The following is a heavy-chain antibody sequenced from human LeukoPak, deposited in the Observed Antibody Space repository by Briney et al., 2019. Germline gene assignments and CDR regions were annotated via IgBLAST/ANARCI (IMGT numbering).Heavy chain of an antibody. CDR3: ARLDSSGCLSV. D-gene: IGHD6-19*01. Sequence: ASETLSLTCTVSGGSISGYSWTWIRQPPGKGLEWIGYMYYSGSTKYNPSLRSRVTISVDTSKDQISLKVNSVTAADTAVYYCARLDSSGCLSVWGQGTLVTVSS. V-gene: IGHV4-59*08. CDR2: MYYSGST. CDR1: GGSISGYS. J-gene: IGHJ1*01.